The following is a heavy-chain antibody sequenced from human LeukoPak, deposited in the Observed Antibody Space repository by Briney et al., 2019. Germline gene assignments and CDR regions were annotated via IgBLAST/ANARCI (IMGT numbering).Heavy chain of an antibody. CDR1: GGTFSSYA. Sequence: SVKVSCKASGGTFSSYAISWVRQAPGQGLERMGRIIPIFGIANYAQKFQGRVTITADKSTSTAYMELSSLRSEDTAVYYCARDYYDSSGYYWIDYWGQGTLVTVSS. V-gene: IGHV1-69*04. CDR3: ARDYYDSSGYYWIDY. D-gene: IGHD3-22*01. CDR2: IIPIFGIA. J-gene: IGHJ4*02.